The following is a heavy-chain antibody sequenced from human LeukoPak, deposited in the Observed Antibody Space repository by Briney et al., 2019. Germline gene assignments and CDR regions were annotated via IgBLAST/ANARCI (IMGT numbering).Heavy chain of an antibody. Sequence: ASVKVSCKASGYTFTSYYMHWVRQAPGQGLEWMGIINPSGGSTSYAQKFQGRVTMTRDTSTSTVYMELSSLRSEDTAVYYCARDPVLFTENMSIVGATIDYYYYGMDVWGQGTTVTVSS. CDR2: INPSGGST. CDR3: ARDPVLFTENMSIVGATIDYYYYGMDV. V-gene: IGHV1-46*01. J-gene: IGHJ6*02. CDR1: GYTFTSYY. D-gene: IGHD1-26*01.